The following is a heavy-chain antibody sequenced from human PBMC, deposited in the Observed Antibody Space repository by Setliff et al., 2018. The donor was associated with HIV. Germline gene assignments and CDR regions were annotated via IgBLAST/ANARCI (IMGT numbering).Heavy chain of an antibody. CDR2: IDPTDSRT. CDR3: AASGGGGDPFQI. J-gene: IGHJ3*02. CDR1: GYSVGTFY. V-gene: IGHV5-10-1*01. D-gene: IGHD3-10*01. Sequence: PGESLKISCKGSGYSVGTFYIHWVRQRPGKGLEWVGKIDPTDSRTSYSPSFQGHVSLSSDKTVNTAFLELTSLEASDTAISYCAASGGGGDPFQIWGQGTLVTVSS.